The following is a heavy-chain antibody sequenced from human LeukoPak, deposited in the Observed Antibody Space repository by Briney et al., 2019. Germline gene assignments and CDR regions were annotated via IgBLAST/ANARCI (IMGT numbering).Heavy chain of an antibody. V-gene: IGHV3-15*01. CDR1: GFTFSNAW. J-gene: IGHJ4*02. CDR3: TRDRGAYNLYDY. CDR2: IKSKTDGGTT. D-gene: IGHD1-1*01. Sequence: GGSLRLSCGASGFTFSNAWMSWVRQAPGKGLEWVGRIKSKTDGGTTDYAAPVKGRFTISRDDSKAIAYLQMNSLKTEDTAVYHCTRDRGAYNLYDYWGQGTLVTVSS.